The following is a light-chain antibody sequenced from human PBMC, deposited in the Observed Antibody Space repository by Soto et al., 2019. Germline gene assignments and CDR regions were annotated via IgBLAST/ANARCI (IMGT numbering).Light chain of an antibody. J-gene: IGKJ1*01. CDR3: QQRGTWPT. Sequence: EIVLTQSPGTLSLSPGERATLSCRASQSVSNNYLAWYQQKPGQAPRLLIYGASNRATGIPDRFSGSGSGTDLSLTISSLEPEDFAVYYCQQRGTWPTFGQGTKVDIK. CDR2: GAS. V-gene: IGKV3D-20*02. CDR1: QSVSNNY.